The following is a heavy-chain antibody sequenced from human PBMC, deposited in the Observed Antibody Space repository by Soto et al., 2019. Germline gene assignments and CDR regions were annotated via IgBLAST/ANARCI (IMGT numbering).Heavy chain of an antibody. D-gene: IGHD1-1*01. CDR1: EDTFSIYT. CDR2: VLPFLDVT. CDR3: ARDRKNSNLPNFDS. V-gene: IGHV1-69*02. Sequence: QVQLVQSGSEVKEPGSSVKISCKTSEDTFSIYTLSWVRQAPGQGLVWMGRVLPFLDVTTYSQRFQGRVTITADSSTTTAYMELSRLTFEDTAVYYCARDRKNSNLPNFDSWGPGTLVTVSS. J-gene: IGHJ4*02.